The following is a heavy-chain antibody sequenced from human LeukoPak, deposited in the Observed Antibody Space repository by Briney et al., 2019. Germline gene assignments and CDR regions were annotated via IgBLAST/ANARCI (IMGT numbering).Heavy chain of an antibody. CDR3: ARDSPYGSGSYYNRPKWYFDY. J-gene: IGHJ4*02. CDR2: ISSSSSYI. V-gene: IGHV3-21*04. Sequence: GGSLRLSCAASGFTFSSYTMNWVRQAPGKGLDWVSAISSSSSYIYYADSVKGRFTISRDNAKKSLYLQMNSLRAEDTAVYYCARDSPYGSGSYYNRPKWYFDYWGQGTLVTVSS. CDR1: GFTFSSYT. D-gene: IGHD3-10*01.